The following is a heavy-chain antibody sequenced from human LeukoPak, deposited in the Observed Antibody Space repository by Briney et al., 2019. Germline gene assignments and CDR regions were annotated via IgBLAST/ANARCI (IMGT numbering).Heavy chain of an antibody. CDR3: PVVIAAAPDS. CDR1: GFTFSSYG. J-gene: IGHJ4*02. Sequence: GGSLRLSCAASGFTFSSYGMHWVRQAPGKGLEWVAFIRYDGSNKYYADSVKGRFTISRDNSKNTLYLQMNSLRAEDTAVYYCPVVIAAAPDSWGQGTLVTVSS. V-gene: IGHV3-30*02. CDR2: IRYDGSNK. D-gene: IGHD6-13*01.